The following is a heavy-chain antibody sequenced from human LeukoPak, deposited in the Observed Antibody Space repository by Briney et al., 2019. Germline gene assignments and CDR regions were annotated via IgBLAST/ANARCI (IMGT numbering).Heavy chain of an antibody. J-gene: IGHJ4*02. Sequence: GGSLRLSCAASGFTFSSYAMNWVRQAPGKGLEWISLISGSGGSAYYADSVKGRFTVSRDNSKNTLYLQMNSLRAEDTAVYYCAKSNLKYYFDSWGQGTLVTVSS. CDR2: ISGSGGSA. D-gene: IGHD6-6*01. CDR3: AKSNLKYYFDS. V-gene: IGHV3-23*01. CDR1: GFTFSSYA.